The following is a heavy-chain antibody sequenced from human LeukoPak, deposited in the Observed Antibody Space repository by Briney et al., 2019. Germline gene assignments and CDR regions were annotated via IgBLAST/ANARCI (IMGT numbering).Heavy chain of an antibody. CDR2: INHSGST. CDR3: ARVGCGGSCYSYFKDYYGMDV. J-gene: IGHJ6*02. V-gene: IGHV4-30-2*01. D-gene: IGHD2-15*01. CDR1: GGSISSGGYS. Sequence: PSQTLSLTCAVSGGSISSGGYSWSWIRQPPGKGLEWIGEINHSGSTNYNPSLKSRVTISVDTSKNQFSLKLSSVTAADTAVYYCARVGCGGSCYSYFKDYYGMDVWGQGTTVTVSS.